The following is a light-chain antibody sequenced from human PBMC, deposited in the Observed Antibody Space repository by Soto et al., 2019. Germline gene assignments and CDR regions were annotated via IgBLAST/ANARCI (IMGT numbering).Light chain of an antibody. CDR3: SSYAGSNTWV. J-gene: IGLJ3*02. CDR1: SSDVGGYNY. CDR2: DVS. V-gene: IGLV2-11*01. Sequence: QSALTQPRSVSGSPGQSVTISCTGTSSDVGGYNYVSWYQQHPGKAPKLMIYDVSNRPSGVPDRFSGSKSGNTASLTISGLQAEDEADYYCSSYAGSNTWVFGGGTKLTV.